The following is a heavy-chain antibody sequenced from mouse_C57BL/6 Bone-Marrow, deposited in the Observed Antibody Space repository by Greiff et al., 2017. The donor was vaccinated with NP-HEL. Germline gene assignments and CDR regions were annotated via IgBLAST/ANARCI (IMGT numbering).Heavy chain of an antibody. J-gene: IGHJ2*01. V-gene: IGHV1-64*01. D-gene: IGHD1-1*01. CDR2: IHPNSGST. Sequence: QVQLQQSGAELVKPGASVKLSCKASGYTFPSYWMHWVKQRPGQGLEWIGMIHPNSGSTNYNEKFKSKATLTVDKSSSTAYMQLSSLTSEDSAVYYCAREGITTVVVDYWGQGTTLTVSS. CDR3: AREGITTVVVDY. CDR1: GYTFPSYW.